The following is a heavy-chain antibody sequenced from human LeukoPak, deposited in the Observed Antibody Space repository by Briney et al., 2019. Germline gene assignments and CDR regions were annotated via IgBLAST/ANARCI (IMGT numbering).Heavy chain of an antibody. CDR3: VRHTDRIRFAMDV. D-gene: IGHD3-22*01. V-gene: IGHV4-39*01. CDR1: GGSISGSYSD. CDR2: VFHSGTT. Sequence: SETLSLTCIVSGGSISGSYSDWGWVRQPPGEGLEWIGNVFHSGTTYYNPSLKSRLTTSVDTSKNLFSMRLSSVTAADTAVYYCVRHTDRIRFAMDVWGQGTTVTVSS. J-gene: IGHJ6*02.